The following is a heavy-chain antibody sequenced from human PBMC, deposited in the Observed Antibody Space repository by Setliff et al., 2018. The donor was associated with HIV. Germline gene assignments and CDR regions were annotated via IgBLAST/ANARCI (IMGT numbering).Heavy chain of an antibody. CDR2: IIPMFGTS. CDR1: GGTSKTFA. Sequence: ASVKVSCKSSGGTSKTFALNWVRQAPGQGREWMGRIIPMFGTSNYAQKFQSRITIVADKLTSASYMELSSLRSDDTAIYYCARDRGWELSHPPFFDYWGQGTLVTVSS. CDR3: ARDRGWELSHPPFFDY. V-gene: IGHV1-69*06. D-gene: IGHD1-7*01. J-gene: IGHJ4*02.